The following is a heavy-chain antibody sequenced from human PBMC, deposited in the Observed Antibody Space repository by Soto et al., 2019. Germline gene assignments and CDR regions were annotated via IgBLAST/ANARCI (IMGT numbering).Heavy chain of an antibody. CDR3: AKDLGPLRLLNYTYHEVGGYFQH. CDR1: GFTVNSSY. Sequence: GGSLRLSCNASGFTVNSSYMSWVRQAPGMGLEWVAVIESGGSTHYADSVKGRFTISRDNSKNMIYLQLDTLRADDTAVYYCAKDLGPLRLLNYTYHEVGGYFQHRGQGTLVTVSS. CDR2: IESGGST. D-gene: IGHD1-26*01. J-gene: IGHJ1*01. V-gene: IGHV3-53*01.